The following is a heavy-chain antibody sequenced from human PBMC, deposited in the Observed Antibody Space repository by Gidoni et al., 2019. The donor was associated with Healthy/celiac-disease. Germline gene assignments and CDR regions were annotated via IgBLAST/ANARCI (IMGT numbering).Heavy chain of an antibody. J-gene: IGHJ3*02. Sequence: QVQLPESGPGLVPPSGPLSLTFAVSGGSISRSNWWSWVRQPPGKGLEWIGEIYHSGSTHYNPSLKSRVTISVDKSKNQFSLKLSSVTAADTAVYYCARRGVEDAFDIWGQGTMVTVSS. D-gene: IGHD3-10*01. CDR1: GGSISRSNW. V-gene: IGHV4-4*02. CDR3: ARRGVEDAFDI. CDR2: IYHSGST.